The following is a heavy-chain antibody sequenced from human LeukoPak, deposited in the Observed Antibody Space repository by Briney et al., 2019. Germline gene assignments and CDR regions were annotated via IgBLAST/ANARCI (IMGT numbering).Heavy chain of an antibody. CDR2: IIPIFGTA. CDR1: GGTFSSYA. V-gene: IGHV1-69*05. Sequence: LVKVSCKASGGTFSSYAISWVRQAPGQGLEWMGGIIPIFGTANYAQEFQGRVTITTDESTSTAYMELSSLRSEDTAVYYCARVNLDRDSSGFAFDYWGQGTLVTVSS. D-gene: IGHD3-22*01. J-gene: IGHJ4*02. CDR3: ARVNLDRDSSGFAFDY.